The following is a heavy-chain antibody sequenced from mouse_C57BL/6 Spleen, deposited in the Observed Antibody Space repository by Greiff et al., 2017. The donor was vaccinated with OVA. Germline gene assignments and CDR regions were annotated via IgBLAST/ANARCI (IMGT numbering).Heavy chain of an antibody. V-gene: IGHV1-64*01. J-gene: IGHJ3*01. CDR1: GYTFTSYW. D-gene: IGHD1-1*01. CDR3: SITTVVATGSSFAY. Sequence: QVQLQQPGAELVKPGASVKLSCKASGYTFTSYWMHWVKQRPGQGLEWIGMIHPNSGSTNYNEKFKSKATLTVDKSSSTAYMQLSSLTSEDSAVYYCSITTVVATGSSFAYWGQGTLVTVSA. CDR2: IHPNSGST.